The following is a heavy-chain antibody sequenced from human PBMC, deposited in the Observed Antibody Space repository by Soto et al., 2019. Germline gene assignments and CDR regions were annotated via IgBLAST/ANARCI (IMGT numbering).Heavy chain of an antibody. D-gene: IGHD5-18*01. V-gene: IGHV5-10-1*01. Sequence: PGESLKISCKGSGYSFTSYWISWVRQMPGKGLEWMGRIDPSDAYTNYSPSFQGHVTISADKSISTAYLQWSSLKASDTAMYYCARQKHNVDTVDFDYWRQGTLVTVSS. J-gene: IGHJ4*02. CDR3: ARQKHNVDTVDFDY. CDR1: GYSFTSYW. CDR2: IDPSDAYT.